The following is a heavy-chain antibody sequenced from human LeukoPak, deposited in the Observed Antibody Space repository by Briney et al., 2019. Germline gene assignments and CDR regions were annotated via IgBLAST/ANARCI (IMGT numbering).Heavy chain of an antibody. CDR1: GGSIRSYY. J-gene: IGHJ3*02. CDR2: IHHSGST. CDR3: ARDKTLLYTATPGGAFDI. V-gene: IGHV4-59*01. Sequence: ETLSLTCTVSGGSIRSYYRSWIRQPPGKGLEWIGYIHHSGSTNYNPSLKSRVTISVDTSKNQFSLKLSSVTAADTAVYYCARDKTLLYTATPGGAFDIWGQGTMVTVS. D-gene: IGHD1-14*01.